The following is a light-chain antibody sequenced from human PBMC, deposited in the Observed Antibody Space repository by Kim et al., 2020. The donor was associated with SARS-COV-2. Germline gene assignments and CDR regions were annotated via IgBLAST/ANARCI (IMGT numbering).Light chain of an antibody. Sequence: QSVLTQSPSASGTPGQRVTISCSGSSSNIGSNHVYWYQQLPGTAPKLLIYRNNQRPSGVPDRFSGSKSGTSASLAISGLRSDDEADYYCAAWDDSLSGMVVFGGGTQLTVL. CDR3: AAWDDSLSGMVV. J-gene: IGLJ3*02. CDR2: RNN. CDR1: SSNIGSNH. V-gene: IGLV1-47*01.